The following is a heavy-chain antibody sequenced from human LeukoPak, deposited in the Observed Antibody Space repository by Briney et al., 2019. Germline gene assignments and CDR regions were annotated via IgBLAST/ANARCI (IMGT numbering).Heavy chain of an antibody. D-gene: IGHD6-6*01. CDR1: GFTFSSYA. CDR2: ISGSGGST. V-gene: IGHV3-23*01. J-gene: IGHJ6*03. Sequence: SGGSLRLSCAASGFTFSSYAMSWVRQAPGKGLEWVSAISGSGGSTYYADSVKGRFTISRDNSKNTLYLQMNSLRAEDTAVYYCAKDLPYSSSSGRDNDYMDVWGKGTTVTVSS. CDR3: AKDLPYSSSSGRDNDYMDV.